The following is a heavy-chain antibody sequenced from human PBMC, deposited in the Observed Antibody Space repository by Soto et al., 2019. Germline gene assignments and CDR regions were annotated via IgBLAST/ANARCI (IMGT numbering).Heavy chain of an antibody. D-gene: IGHD2-21*02. J-gene: IGHJ6*02. CDR3: IQSRCGGDCLQSYASYYYYGMDV. V-gene: IGHV2-5*02. CDR1: AFSLSTGGVG. CDR2: IYWDDDK. Sequence: SGPTLVNPTQTLTLTCTFSAFSLSTGGVGVGWIRQPPGKALEWLALIYWDDDKRYSPSLRSRLTITKDTSKNQVVLTMTNMDPVDTATYYCIQSRCGGDCLQSYASYYYYGMDVWGQGTTDTVSS.